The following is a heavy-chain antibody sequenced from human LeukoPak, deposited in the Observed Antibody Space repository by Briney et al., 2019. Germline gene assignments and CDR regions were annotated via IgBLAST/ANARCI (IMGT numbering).Heavy chain of an antibody. Sequence: GGSLRLSCAASGFTFSRYGMHWVRQAPGKGLEWVAVIWYDGSKTYYADSVKGRFTISRDNSKNTLYLQMSSLRADDTAVYYCARYNTGSSDYWGQGTLVTVSS. D-gene: IGHD1-26*01. V-gene: IGHV3-33*01. CDR2: IWYDGSKT. J-gene: IGHJ4*01. CDR3: ARYNTGSSDY. CDR1: GFTFSRYG.